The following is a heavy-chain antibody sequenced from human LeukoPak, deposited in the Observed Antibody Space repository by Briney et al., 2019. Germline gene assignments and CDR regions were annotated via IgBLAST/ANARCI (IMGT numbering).Heavy chain of an antibody. CDR2: ISAYNGNT. CDR1: GYTFTGYY. V-gene: IGHV1-18*04. CDR3: ATTDYYGSGSYYSFDY. Sequence: ASVKVSCKASGYTFTGYYMHWVRQAPGQGLEWMGWISAYNGNTNYAQKLQGRVTMTTDTSTSTAYMELRSLRSDDTAVYYCATTDYYGSGSYYSFDYWGQGTLVTVSS. D-gene: IGHD3-10*01. J-gene: IGHJ4*02.